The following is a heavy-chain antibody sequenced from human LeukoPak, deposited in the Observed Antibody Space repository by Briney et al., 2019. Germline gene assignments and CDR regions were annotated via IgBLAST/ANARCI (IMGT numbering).Heavy chain of an antibody. Sequence: GGSLRLSCAASGFTFSSYWMSWVRQAPGKGLEWVANIKQDGSEKYYVDSVKGRFTISRDNAKNSLYLQMNSLRAEDTAVYYCAKNHGYNSDSDALNWGQGTLVTVSS. CDR1: GFTFSSYW. J-gene: IGHJ4*02. D-gene: IGHD5-18*01. CDR2: IKQDGSEK. V-gene: IGHV3-7*01. CDR3: AKNHGYNSDSDALN.